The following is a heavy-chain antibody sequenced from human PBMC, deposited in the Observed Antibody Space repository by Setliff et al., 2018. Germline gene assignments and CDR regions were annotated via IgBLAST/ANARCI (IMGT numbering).Heavy chain of an antibody. V-gene: IGHV3-30*04. D-gene: IGHD5-12*01. J-gene: IGHJ4*02. CDR1: GFTFSSYA. Sequence: PGESLKISCAASGFTFSSYAMHWVRQAPGKGLEWVAVISYDGSNKYYADSVKGRFTISRDNSKNTLYLQMNSLRAEDTAVYYCARDRRGYSGYDTLHYWGQGTLVTVSS. CDR2: ISYDGSNK. CDR3: ARDRRGYSGYDTLHY.